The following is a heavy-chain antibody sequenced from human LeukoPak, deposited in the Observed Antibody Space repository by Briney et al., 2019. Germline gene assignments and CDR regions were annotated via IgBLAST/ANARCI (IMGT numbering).Heavy chain of an antibody. V-gene: IGHV3-30*01. Sequence: PGGSLRLSCAASGFTFSSYTMHWVRQAPGKGLEWVAVISYDGSNKYYADSVKGRFTISRDNSKNTLYLQMNSLRAEDTAVYYCARDWSKTAEGLDYWGQGTLVTVSS. D-gene: IGHD1-14*01. CDR1: GFTFSSYT. CDR3: ARDWSKTAEGLDY. CDR2: ISYDGSNK. J-gene: IGHJ4*02.